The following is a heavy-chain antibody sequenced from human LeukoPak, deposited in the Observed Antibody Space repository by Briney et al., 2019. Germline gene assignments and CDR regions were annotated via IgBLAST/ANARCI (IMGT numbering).Heavy chain of an antibody. CDR1: GGSISSYY. V-gene: IGHV4-59*08. CDR2: IYYSGST. D-gene: IGHD1-26*01. J-gene: IGHJ2*01. CDR3: ARITGWELSPPYWYFDL. Sequence: SETLSLTCTVSGGSISSYYWSWIRQPPGKGLEWIGYIYYSGSTNYNPSLKSRVTISVDTSKNQFSLKLSSVTAADTAVYYCARITGWELSPPYWYFDLWGRGTLITVSS.